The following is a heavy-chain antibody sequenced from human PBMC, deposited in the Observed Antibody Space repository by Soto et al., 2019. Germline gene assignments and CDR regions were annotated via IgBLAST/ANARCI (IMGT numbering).Heavy chain of an antibody. V-gene: IGHV4-59*01. D-gene: IGHD6-19*01. CDR3: AREIDSSGWHDAFDI. CDR1: GGSISSYY. CDR2: IYYSGST. Sequence: QVQLQESGPGLVKPSETLSLTCTVSGGSISSYYWSWIRQPPGMGLEWIGYIYYSGSTNYNPSLKSRVTISVDTSKNQFSLKLSSVTAADTAVYYCAREIDSSGWHDAFDIWGQGTMVTVSS. J-gene: IGHJ3*02.